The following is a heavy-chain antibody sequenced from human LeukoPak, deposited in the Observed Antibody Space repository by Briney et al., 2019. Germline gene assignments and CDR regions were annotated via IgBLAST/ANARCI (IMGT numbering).Heavy chain of an antibody. V-gene: IGHV3-66*04. CDR2: LYSGGNS. Sequence: GGSLRLSCAASGFTFSSYGMNWVRQAPGKGLEWVSVLYSGGNSVYADSVKGRFTISRDNSKNTLYLQMNSLRAEDSAVYYCARRPVTTDYWYFDLWGRGTLVAVSS. J-gene: IGHJ2*01. CDR1: GFTFSSYG. D-gene: IGHD4-17*01. CDR3: ARRPVTTDYWYFDL.